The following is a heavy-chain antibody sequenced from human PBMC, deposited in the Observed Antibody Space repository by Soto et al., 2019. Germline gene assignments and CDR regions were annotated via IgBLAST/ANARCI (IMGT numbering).Heavy chain of an antibody. CDR2: ISSSSSYI. V-gene: IGHV3-21*01. CDR1: GFTFSSYS. D-gene: IGHD6-13*01. CDR3: ARDNLAAAVQPIDY. Sequence: EVQLVESGGGLVKPGGSLRLSCAASGFTFSSYSMNWVRQAPGKGLEWVSSISSSSSYIYYADSVKGRFTISRDNAKNSLYLQMNSLRAEDTAVYYCARDNLAAAVQPIDYWGQGTLVTVSS. J-gene: IGHJ4*02.